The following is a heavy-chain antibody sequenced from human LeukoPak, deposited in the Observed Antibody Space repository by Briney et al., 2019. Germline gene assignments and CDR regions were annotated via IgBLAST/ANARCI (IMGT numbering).Heavy chain of an antibody. CDR2: IYYSGGT. CDR1: GGSISSSSYY. J-gene: IGHJ5*02. D-gene: IGHD3-10*01. V-gene: IGHV4-39*07. CDR3: ATRRNRFRGAIQRGFNWFDP. Sequence: SETLSLTCTVSGGSISSSSYYWGWIRQPPGKGLEWIGSIYYSGGTYYNPSLKSRVTISVDTSKNQFSLKLSSVTAADTAVYYCATRRNRFRGAIQRGFNWFDPWGQGTLVTVSS.